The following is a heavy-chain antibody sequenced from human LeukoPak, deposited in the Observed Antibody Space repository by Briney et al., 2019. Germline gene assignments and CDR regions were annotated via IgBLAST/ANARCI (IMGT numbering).Heavy chain of an antibody. CDR1: GFTFSGSA. CDR2: IRSKANSYAT. Sequence: GSLRLSCAASGFTFSGSAMHWVRQASGKGLEWVGRIRSKANSYATAYAASVKGRFTISRDDSKNTAYLQMNSLKTEDTAVYYCTRHRYWATGSYYYYMDVWGKGTTVTVSS. D-gene: IGHD3-9*01. CDR3: TRHRYWATGSYYYYMDV. V-gene: IGHV3-73*01. J-gene: IGHJ6*03.